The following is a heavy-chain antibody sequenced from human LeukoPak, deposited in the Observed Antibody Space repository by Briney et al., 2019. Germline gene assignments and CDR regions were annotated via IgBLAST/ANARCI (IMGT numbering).Heavy chain of an antibody. Sequence: GESLKISCKGSGYSFTSYWIGWVRQMPGKGLEWMGIIYPGDSDTRYSPSFQGQVTISADKSISTAYLQRSSLKASDTAMYYCARCSNTKGYYDILTGYYPGRADAFDIWGQGTMVTVSS. J-gene: IGHJ3*02. CDR2: IYPGDSDT. CDR3: ARCSNTKGYYDILTGYYPGRADAFDI. V-gene: IGHV5-51*01. CDR1: GYSFTSYW. D-gene: IGHD3-9*01.